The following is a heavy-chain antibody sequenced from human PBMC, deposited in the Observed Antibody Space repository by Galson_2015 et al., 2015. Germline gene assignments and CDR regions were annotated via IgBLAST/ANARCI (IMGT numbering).Heavy chain of an antibody. CDR3: ARDIAARS. V-gene: IGHV4-59*01. J-gene: IGHJ5*02. CDR2: IYYSGST. D-gene: IGHD6-6*01. Sequence: SETLSLTCPVSGGSISSSYWSWIRQPPGKGLEWIGYIYYSGSTNYNPSLKSRVTISVDTSKNQFSLKLSSVTAADTAVYYCARDIAARSWGQGTLVTVSS. CDR1: GGSISSSY.